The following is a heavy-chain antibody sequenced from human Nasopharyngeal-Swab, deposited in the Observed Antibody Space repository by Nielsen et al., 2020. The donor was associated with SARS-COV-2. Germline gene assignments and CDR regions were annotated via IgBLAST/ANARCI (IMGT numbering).Heavy chain of an antibody. CDR2: ISAYNGNT. Sequence: ASVKVSCKASGYTFTSYGISWVRQAPGQGLEWMGWISAYNGNTNYEQKLQGRVTMTTDTSTSTAYMELRSLRSDDTAVYYCARTRIAGQEYYFDYWGQGTLVTVSS. CDR3: ARTRIAGQEYYFDY. D-gene: IGHD6-13*01. V-gene: IGHV1-18*01. CDR1: GYTFTSYG. J-gene: IGHJ4*02.